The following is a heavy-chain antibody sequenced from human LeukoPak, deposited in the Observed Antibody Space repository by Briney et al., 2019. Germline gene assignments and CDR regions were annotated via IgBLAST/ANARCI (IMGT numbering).Heavy chain of an antibody. D-gene: IGHD3-22*01. J-gene: IGHJ3*02. CDR1: GGTFSSYT. CDR2: IIPILGIA. Sequence: SVKVSCKASGGTFSSYTISWVRQAPGQGLEWMGRIIPILGIANYAQKFQGRVTITADKSTSTAYMELSSLRSEDTAVYYCAREAAGDYDSSGYGAFDIWGQGTMVTVSS. CDR3: AREAAGDYDSSGYGAFDI. V-gene: IGHV1-69*04.